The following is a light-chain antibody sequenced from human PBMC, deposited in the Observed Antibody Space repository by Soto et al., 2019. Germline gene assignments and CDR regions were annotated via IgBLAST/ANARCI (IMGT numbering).Light chain of an antibody. Sequence: DIPMTQSPSTLSASVGDRVTITCRASQSINIWLAWYQQKPGKAPKLLIYRASSLESGVPSRFSGSGSGTEFTLTISSLQPDDFATYYCQQYNSYWTFGQGTKVEIK. CDR2: RAS. J-gene: IGKJ1*01. CDR3: QQYNSYWT. CDR1: QSINIW. V-gene: IGKV1-5*03.